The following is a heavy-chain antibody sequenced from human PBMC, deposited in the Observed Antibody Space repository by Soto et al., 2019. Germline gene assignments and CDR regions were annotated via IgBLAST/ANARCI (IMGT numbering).Heavy chain of an antibody. J-gene: IGHJ3*01. CDR1: GFTFSNYA. Sequence: EVQLTESGGGLVQPGGSLRLSCTASGFTFSNYAMNWVRQAPGKGLEWVSYISSSSTTIYYADSVKGRFTISRDNAKNSLYLQMSSLREEDTAKYYCASRGGDYGSGCQRVDVWGPGTKVTVSS. D-gene: IGHD2-15*01. CDR3: ASRGGDYGSGCQRVDV. V-gene: IGHV3-48*02. CDR2: ISSSSTTI.